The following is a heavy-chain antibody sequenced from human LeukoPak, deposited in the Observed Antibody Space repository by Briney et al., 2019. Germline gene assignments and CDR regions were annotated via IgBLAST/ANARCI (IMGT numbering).Heavy chain of an antibody. CDR1: GFTFDDYA. CDR3: AKDITHVTVMFSFAS. V-gene: IGHV3-9*01. Sequence: GRSLRLSCAVSGFTFDDYAMHWVRQTPRKGLEWVSGISWNSGNIGYADSVKGRFTISRDNARNSLYLQMNSLRAEDTALYYCAKDITHVTVMFSFASWGQGTLVTVSS. CDR2: ISWNSGNI. J-gene: IGHJ4*02. D-gene: IGHD5-18*01.